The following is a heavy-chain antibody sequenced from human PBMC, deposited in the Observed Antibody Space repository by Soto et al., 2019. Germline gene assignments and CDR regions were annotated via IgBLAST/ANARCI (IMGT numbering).Heavy chain of an antibody. J-gene: IGHJ4*02. V-gene: IGHV4-34*01. CDR3: ARSSIEPRVFMYPFDS. CDR2: INHSGST. D-gene: IGHD6-6*01. CDR1: GGSFSGYY. Sequence: SETLSLTCAVYGGSFSGYYWTWIRQPPGTGLEWIGEINHSGSTNYNPSLKSRVTISLDTSKNQFSLRLTSVTAADTAVYYCARSSIEPRVFMYPFDSWGQGTLVTVSS.